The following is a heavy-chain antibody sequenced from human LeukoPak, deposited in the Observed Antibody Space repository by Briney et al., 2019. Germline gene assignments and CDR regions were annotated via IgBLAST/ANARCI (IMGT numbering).Heavy chain of an antibody. V-gene: IGHV4-59*01. CDR2: IHYGGST. Sequence: SETLSLTCTVSGDSLGNYYWSSVRQSPGKGLEWIGCIHYGGSTKYNPSLKSRASISVDTSRNQFSLEVTSVTAADTAVYFCARGINVGATSRWGQGTLVTVSS. J-gene: IGHJ4*02. D-gene: IGHD1-26*01. CDR1: GDSLGNYY. CDR3: ARGINVGATSR.